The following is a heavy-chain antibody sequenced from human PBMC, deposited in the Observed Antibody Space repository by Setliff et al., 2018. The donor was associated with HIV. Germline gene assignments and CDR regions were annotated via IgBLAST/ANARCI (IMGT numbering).Heavy chain of an antibody. CDR1: GFSFSDYS. CDR2: ISHSSSKI. J-gene: IGHJ3*02. CDR3: ASRGVLTPSDAFDI. Sequence: GSLSLSCVASGFSFSDYSMNWVRRAPGKGLEWLASISHSSSKIFYADSVRGRFYISRDNAENSLFLEMTSLRVDDTAVYSCASRGVLTPSDAFDIWGRGTMVTVSS. D-gene: IGHD2-21*02. V-gene: IGHV3-21*06.